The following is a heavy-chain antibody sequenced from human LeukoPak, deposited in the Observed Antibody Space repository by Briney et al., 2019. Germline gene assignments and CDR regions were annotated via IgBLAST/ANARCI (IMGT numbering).Heavy chain of an antibody. CDR3: ARNTATNNY. Sequence: ASVKVSCKASGYTFTGYYLHWVRQAPGQGLEWMGWINPDSGGTNYAQRFQGRVTITRDTSISTAYMELSRLRSDDTAVYYCARNTATNNYWGQGTLVTVSS. V-gene: IGHV1-2*02. CDR2: INPDSGGT. D-gene: IGHD5-18*01. J-gene: IGHJ4*02. CDR1: GYTFTGYY.